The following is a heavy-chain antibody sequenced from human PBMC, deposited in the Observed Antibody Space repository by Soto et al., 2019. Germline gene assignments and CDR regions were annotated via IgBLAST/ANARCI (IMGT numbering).Heavy chain of an antibody. J-gene: IGHJ5*02. CDR2: ISSSSSYI. CDR1: GFTFSSYS. D-gene: IGHD6-6*01. Sequence: GGSLRLSCAASGFTFSSYSMNWVRQAPGKGLEWVSSISSSSSYIYYADSVKGRFTISRDNAKNSLYLQMNSLRAEDTAVYYCARDLLAARHTKWFDPWGQGTLVTVSP. V-gene: IGHV3-21*01. CDR3: ARDLLAARHTKWFDP.